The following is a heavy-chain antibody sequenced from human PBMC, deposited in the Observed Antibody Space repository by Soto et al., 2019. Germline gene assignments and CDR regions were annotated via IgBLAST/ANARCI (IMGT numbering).Heavy chain of an antibody. J-gene: IGHJ2*01. Sequence: QVQLVESGGGVVQPGRSLRLSCAASGFTFSSYGMHWVRQAPGKGLEWVAGISYDGSKKYYADSVNGRFTISRDNSKITVYLQMNSLRAEDTAMYYCAKADGVYWYFDLRGRGTLVTVSS. CDR1: GFTFSSYG. V-gene: IGHV3-30*18. CDR2: ISYDGSKK. CDR3: AKADGVYWYFDL. D-gene: IGHD4-17*01.